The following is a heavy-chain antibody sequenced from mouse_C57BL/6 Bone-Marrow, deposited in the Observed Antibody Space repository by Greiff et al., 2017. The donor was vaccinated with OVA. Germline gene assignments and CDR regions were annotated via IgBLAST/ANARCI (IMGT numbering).Heavy chain of an antibody. CDR1: GYTFTDYY. CDR2: INPYNGGT. D-gene: IGHD1-1*01. J-gene: IGHJ2*01. Sequence: EVHLVESGPVLVKPGASVKMSCKASGYTFTDYYMNWVKQSHGKSLEWIGVINPYNGGTSYNQKFKGKATLTVDKSSSTAYMELNSLTSEDSAVYYCARRLTTVVANFDYWGQGTTLTVSS. V-gene: IGHV1-19*01. CDR3: ARRLTTVVANFDY.